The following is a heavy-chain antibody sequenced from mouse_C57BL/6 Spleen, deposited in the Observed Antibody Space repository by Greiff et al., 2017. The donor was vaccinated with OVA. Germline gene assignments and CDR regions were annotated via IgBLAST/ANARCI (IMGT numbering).Heavy chain of an antibody. D-gene: IGHD1-1*01. Sequence: VQLQQSGAELVRPGASVKLSCTASGFNIKDDYMHWVKQRPGQGLEWIGEIDPSDSYTNYNQKFKGKSTLTVDKSSSTAYMQLSSLTSEDSAVYYCARWGGNYLDYWGQGTTLTVSS. V-gene: IGHV1-69*01. J-gene: IGHJ2*01. CDR2: IDPSDSYT. CDR3: ARWGGNYLDY. CDR1: GFNIKDDY.